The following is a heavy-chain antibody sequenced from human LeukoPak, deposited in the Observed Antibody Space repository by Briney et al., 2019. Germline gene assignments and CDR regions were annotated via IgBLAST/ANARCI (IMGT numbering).Heavy chain of an antibody. D-gene: IGHD3-10*01. CDR3: TRLSYYYGSGSYSTRYRSPID. V-gene: IGHV3-73*01. CDR1: GFTFSGSA. Sequence: QTGGSLRLSCAASGFTFSGSAMHRVRQASGKGLEWVGRIRSKANSYATAYAASVKGRFTISRDDSKNTAYLQMNSLKTEDTAVYYCTRLSYYYGSGSYSTRYRSPIDWGQGTLVTVSS. J-gene: IGHJ4*02. CDR2: IRSKANSYAT.